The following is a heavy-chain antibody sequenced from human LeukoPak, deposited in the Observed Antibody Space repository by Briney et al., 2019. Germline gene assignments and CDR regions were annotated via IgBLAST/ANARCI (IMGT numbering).Heavy chain of an antibody. CDR2: IKQDGSEK. CDR1: GFTFSTYW. Sequence: GGSLRLSCAASGFTFSTYWMSWVRQAPGKGLEWVATIKQDGSEKYYVDSLKGRFTISRDNAKNSLYLQMSSLRAEDTAVYYCASAGNTHFDYWGQGTLVTVPS. CDR3: ASAGNTHFDY. V-gene: IGHV3-7*01. D-gene: IGHD4-23*01. J-gene: IGHJ4*02.